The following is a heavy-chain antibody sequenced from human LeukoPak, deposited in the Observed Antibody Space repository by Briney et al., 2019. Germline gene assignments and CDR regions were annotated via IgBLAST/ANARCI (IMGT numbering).Heavy chain of an antibody. CDR2: IIPIFGTA. Sequence: SVKVSCKASGGTFSSYAISWVRQAPGQGLEWMGRIIPIFGTANRAQKFQGRVTITTDESTSTAYMELSSLRSEDTAVYYCARDPDYGGNLDYWGQGTLVTVSS. CDR3: ARDPDYGGNLDY. J-gene: IGHJ4*02. D-gene: IGHD4-23*01. CDR1: GGTFSSYA. V-gene: IGHV1-69*05.